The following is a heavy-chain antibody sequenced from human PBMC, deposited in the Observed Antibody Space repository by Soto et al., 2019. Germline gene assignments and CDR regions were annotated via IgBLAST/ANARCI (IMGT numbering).Heavy chain of an antibody. J-gene: IGHJ6*02. CDR1: GFTFSSYG. D-gene: IGHD2-2*01. Sequence: QSGGSLRLSCAASGFTFSSYGMHWVRQAPGKGLEWVAVISYDGSNKYYADSVKGRFTISRDNSKNTLYLQMNSLRAEDTAVYYCAKDSVTSCPRGCYYYGMDVWGQGTTVTVSS. V-gene: IGHV3-30*18. CDR2: ISYDGSNK. CDR3: AKDSVTSCPRGCYYYGMDV.